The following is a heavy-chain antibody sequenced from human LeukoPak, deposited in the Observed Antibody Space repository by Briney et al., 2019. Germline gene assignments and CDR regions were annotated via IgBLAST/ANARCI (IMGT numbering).Heavy chain of an antibody. CDR2: ISHTGST. CDR3: ARGARYYFDTSGYFDY. V-gene: IGHV4-30-2*06. Sequence: SETLSLTCTVSGGSINIAYYSWSWLRESEWKGLEWIVYISHTGSTHDNPAFSSRCTMSVGRSRNQSSLRLSSVPAADTAVYYCARGARYYFDTSGYFDYWGQGILVTVSS. CDR1: GGSINIAYYS. D-gene: IGHD3-22*01. J-gene: IGHJ4*02.